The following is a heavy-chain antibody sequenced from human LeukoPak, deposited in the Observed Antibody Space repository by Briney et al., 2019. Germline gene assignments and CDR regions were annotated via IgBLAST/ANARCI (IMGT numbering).Heavy chain of an antibody. J-gene: IGHJ4*02. CDR1: GGSFGGYY. Sequence: PSETLSLTCAVYGGSFGGYYWSWIRQPPGKGLEWIGEINHSGSTNYNPSLKSRVTISVDTSKNQFSLKLSSVTAADTAVYYCARLDRGYWGQGTLVTVSS. CDR3: ARLDRGY. CDR2: INHSGST. V-gene: IGHV4-34*01. D-gene: IGHD3-16*01.